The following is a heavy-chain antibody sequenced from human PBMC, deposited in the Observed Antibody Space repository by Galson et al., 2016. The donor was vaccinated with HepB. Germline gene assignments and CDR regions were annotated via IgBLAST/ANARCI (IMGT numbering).Heavy chain of an antibody. CDR2: VSGDGDNQ. CDR1: GFTFNTFG. D-gene: IGHD6-19*01. CDR3: AKAGSAIWYKWYDS. J-gene: IGHJ5*01. V-gene: IGHV3-30*18. Sequence: SLRLSCAASGFTFNTFGMHWVRQAPGKGLQWVALVSGDGDNQFYTDSVKGRFTISRNNSKNMLYLQMNNLRPEDTAAYYCAKAGSAIWYKWYDSWGQGTLVTVSS.